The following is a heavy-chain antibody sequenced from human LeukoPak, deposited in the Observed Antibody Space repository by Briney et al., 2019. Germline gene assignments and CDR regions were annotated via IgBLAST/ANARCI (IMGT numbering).Heavy chain of an antibody. CDR1: GYTFTSYD. Sequence: ASVKVSCKASGYTFTSYDINWVRQAPGQGLEWMGWMNPNSGNTGYAQKFQGRVTMTRNTSISTAYMELSSLRSEDTAVYYCARECYYGSGSGGWFDPWGQGTLVTVSS. V-gene: IGHV1-8*01. CDR3: ARECYYGSGSGGWFDP. CDR2: MNPNSGNT. D-gene: IGHD3-10*01. J-gene: IGHJ5*02.